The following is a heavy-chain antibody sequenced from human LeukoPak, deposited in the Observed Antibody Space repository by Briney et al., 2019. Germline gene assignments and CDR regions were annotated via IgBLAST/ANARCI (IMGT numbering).Heavy chain of an antibody. CDR3: ARGRGYSGYDYGVDY. Sequence: SQTLSLTCTVSGGSISSGGYYWSWIRQHPGKGLEGIGYIYYSGSTYYNPSLKSRVTISVDTSKNQFSLKLSSVTAADTAVYYCARGRGYSGYDYGVDYWGQGTLVTVSS. CDR2: IYYSGST. CDR1: GGSISSGGYY. D-gene: IGHD5-12*01. V-gene: IGHV4-31*03. J-gene: IGHJ4*02.